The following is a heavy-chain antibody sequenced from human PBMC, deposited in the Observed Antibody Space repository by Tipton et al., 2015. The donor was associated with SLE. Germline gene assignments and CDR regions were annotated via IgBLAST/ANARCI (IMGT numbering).Heavy chain of an antibody. CDR1: GGPVSSYY. V-gene: IGHV4-59*08. Sequence: LRLSCTVSGGPVSSYYWSWIRQPPGQDLEWIGYISSIGGTSYNPSLKSRLTISRDTSKNQVSLILRSVTVADTAVYYCARHLAVVAPPGFDPWDQGTLVTVSS. J-gene: IGHJ5*02. CDR2: ISSIGGT. CDR3: ARHLAVVAPPGFDP. D-gene: IGHD2-15*01.